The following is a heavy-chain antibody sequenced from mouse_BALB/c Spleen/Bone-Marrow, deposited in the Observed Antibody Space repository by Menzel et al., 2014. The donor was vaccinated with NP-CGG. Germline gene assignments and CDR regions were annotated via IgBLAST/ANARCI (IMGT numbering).Heavy chain of an antibody. D-gene: IGHD1-1*01. CDR2: INPGSGGI. CDR1: GYAFTNYW. J-gene: IGHJ4*01. V-gene: IGHV1-54*01. Sequence: QVQLQQSGAELVRPGTSVKVSCKASGYAFTNYWIEWLTQRPGQGLEWIGVINPGSGGINYNEKFKGKATLTADKSSSTAYMQLSSLTSDDSAVDFCARELVRGMDYWGQGTSVTVSS. CDR3: ARELVRGMDY.